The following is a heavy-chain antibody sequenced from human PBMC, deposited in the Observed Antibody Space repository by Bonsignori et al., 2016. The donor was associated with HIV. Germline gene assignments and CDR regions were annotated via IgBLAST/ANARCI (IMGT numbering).Heavy chain of an antibody. V-gene: IGHV4-59*01. Sequence: GSLRLSCAVSGASINSYYWGWIRQPPGKGLEWIAYIYNTGSTSHNPSLKSRVIISVDTSKNEFSLKLNSVTAADTAVYYCARASYYYYMDVWGKGTTVTVSS. CDR2: IYNTGST. J-gene: IGHJ6*03. CDR3: ARASYYYYMDV. CDR1: GASINSYY.